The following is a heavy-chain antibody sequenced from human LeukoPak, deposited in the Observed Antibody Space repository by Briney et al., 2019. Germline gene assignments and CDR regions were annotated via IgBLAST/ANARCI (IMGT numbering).Heavy chain of an antibody. CDR1: GYSFFSNYW. J-gene: IGHJ4*02. CDR2: LYPGDSDS. D-gene: IGHD5-24*01. V-gene: IGHV5-51*01. Sequence: PGESLKISCKAYGYSFFSNYWIAWVRQMPGKGLEWMGILYPGDSDSRYSPSFQGQVTISADRSINTAYLQWSSLKASDTAMYFCARASRDGYNQNFDYWGQGTLVTVST. CDR3: ARASRDGYNQNFDY.